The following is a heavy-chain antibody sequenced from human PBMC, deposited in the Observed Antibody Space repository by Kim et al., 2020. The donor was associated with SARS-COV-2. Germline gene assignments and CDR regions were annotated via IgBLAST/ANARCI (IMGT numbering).Heavy chain of an antibody. V-gene: IGHV1-69*13. Sequence: SVKVSCKASGCTFSSYAISWVRQAPGQGLEWMGGIIPIFGTANYAQEFQGRVTIPADESTSTAYMELSSLRSEDTAVYYCARGPIAVAEEGTFDYWGQGTLVTVSS. CDR3: ARGPIAVAEEGTFDY. J-gene: IGHJ4*02. D-gene: IGHD6-19*01. CDR1: GCTFSSYA. CDR2: IIPIFGTA.